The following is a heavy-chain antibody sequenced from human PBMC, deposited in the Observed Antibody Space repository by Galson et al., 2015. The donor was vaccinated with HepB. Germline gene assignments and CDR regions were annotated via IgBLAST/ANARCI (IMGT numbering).Heavy chain of an antibody. CDR3: ARERAAFDL. Sequence: SLRLSCAASGFSVSSNYIIWVRQAPGKGLEWISIISSAGKTYDRDSMKGRFTISRDTSKSTIFLQMNDLRVEDTAVYYCARERAAFDLWGQGTMVTVSS. CDR1: GFSVSSNY. V-gene: IGHV3-53*01. D-gene: IGHD6-25*01. J-gene: IGHJ3*01. CDR2: ISSAGKT.